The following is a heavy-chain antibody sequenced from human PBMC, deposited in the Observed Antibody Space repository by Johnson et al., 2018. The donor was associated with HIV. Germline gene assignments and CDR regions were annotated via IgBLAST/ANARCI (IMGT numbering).Heavy chain of an antibody. V-gene: IGHV3-30*04. Sequence: QVQLVESGGGLVQPGRSLRLSCAASGFTFSSYAMHWVRQAPGKGLEWVAVISYDGSNKYYADSVKGRFTISRDNSKTTLYMQMISLRAEDTATYYCAKTGVGATDAAFDVWGQGTMATVSS. CDR3: AKTGVGATDAAFDV. J-gene: IGHJ3*01. D-gene: IGHD1-26*01. CDR1: GFTFSSYA. CDR2: ISYDGSNK.